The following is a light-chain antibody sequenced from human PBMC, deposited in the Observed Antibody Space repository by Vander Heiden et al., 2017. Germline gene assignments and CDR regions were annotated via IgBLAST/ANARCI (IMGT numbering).Light chain of an antibody. CDR2: QYT. Sequence: SFALTLPPAVSVSPGQTASITCAGDKLGDKYACCYQQKPGQSPVLVIYQYTKRPSGIPERFSGSKSGNTATLTISGTLVMDEADYYGQSWDSSTFYFFGSGTKVTVL. V-gene: IGLV3-1*01. CDR3: QSWDSSTFYF. CDR1: KLGDKY. J-gene: IGLJ1*01.